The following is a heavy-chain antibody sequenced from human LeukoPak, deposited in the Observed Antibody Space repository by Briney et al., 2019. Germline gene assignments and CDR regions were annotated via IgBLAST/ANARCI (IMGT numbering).Heavy chain of an antibody. J-gene: IGHJ3*02. CDR1: AYSINTNSY. CDR2: SHHGGNT. Sequence: PSETLSLTCSVSAYSINTNSYWAWIRQPPGKGLEWIGSSHHGGNTYYHPSLKSRVTISIDTSKNQFSLELYSVTAADTAEYYCARWLGNGFDMWGQGTVVTVSS. D-gene: IGHD3-22*01. CDR3: ARWLGNGFDM. V-gene: IGHV4-38-2*01.